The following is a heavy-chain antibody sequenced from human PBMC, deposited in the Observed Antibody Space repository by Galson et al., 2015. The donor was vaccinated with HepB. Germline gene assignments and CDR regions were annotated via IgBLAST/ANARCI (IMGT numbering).Heavy chain of an antibody. V-gene: IGHV3-33*01. CDR2: IWYDGSKK. J-gene: IGHJ4*02. CDR3: ARDGGGGYTTSLNVFNY. Sequence: SLRLSCAASRFAFSSFAMHWVRQAPGKGLDWVAEIWYDGSKKYYLDSVKGRFSVSRDNSKNTLYLQMSSLRAEDTGIYYCARDGGGGYTTSLNVFNYWGQGVLVTVSS. D-gene: IGHD6-19*01. CDR1: RFAFSSFA.